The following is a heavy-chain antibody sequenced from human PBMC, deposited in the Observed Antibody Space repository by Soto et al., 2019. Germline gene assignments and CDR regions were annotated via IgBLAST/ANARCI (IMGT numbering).Heavy chain of an antibody. J-gene: IGHJ4*02. Sequence: SETLSLTCTVSGGSISSSSYYWGWIRQPPGKGLEWIGSIYYSGSTYYNPSLKSRVTISVNTSKNQFSLRLSSVTAADTAVYYCVRIGYYDFWSGYKFDYWGQGTLVTVSS. V-gene: IGHV4-39*01. CDR1: GGSISSSSYY. CDR3: VRIGYYDFWSGYKFDY. D-gene: IGHD3-3*01. CDR2: IYYSGST.